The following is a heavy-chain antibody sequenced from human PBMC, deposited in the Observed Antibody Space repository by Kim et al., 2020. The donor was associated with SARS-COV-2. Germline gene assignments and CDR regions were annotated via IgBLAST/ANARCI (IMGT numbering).Heavy chain of an antibody. CDR2: IYYSGST. J-gene: IGHJ5*02. CDR3: ARVSYSSGWSPWANNWFDP. Sequence: SETLSLTCTVSGGSISSYYWSWIRQPPGKGLEWIGYIYYSGSTNYNPSLKSRVTISVDTSKNQFSLKLSSVTAADTAVYYCARVSYSSGWSPWANNWFDPWGQGTLVTVSS. D-gene: IGHD6-19*01. V-gene: IGHV4-59*01. CDR1: GGSISSYY.